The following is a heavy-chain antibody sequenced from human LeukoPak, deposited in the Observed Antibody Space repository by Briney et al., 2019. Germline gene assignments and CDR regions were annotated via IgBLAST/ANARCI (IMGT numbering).Heavy chain of an antibody. V-gene: IGHV3-53*01. CDR1: GFTVRSNY. D-gene: IGHD6-19*01. CDR2: IYSGGST. J-gene: IGHJ6*02. Sequence: GGSLRLSCAASGFTVRSNYMSWVRQAPGKGLEWVSVIYSGGSTYYADSVKGRFTISRDNSKNTLYLQMNSLRAEDTAVYYCARDSAGTDYYYGMDVWGQGTMVTVSS. CDR3: ARDSAGTDYYYGMDV.